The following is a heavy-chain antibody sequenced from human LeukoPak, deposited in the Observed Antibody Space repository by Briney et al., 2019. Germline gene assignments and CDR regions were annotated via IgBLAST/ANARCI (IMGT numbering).Heavy chain of an antibody. CDR3: ARITLQPTSGWYFDL. CDR2: ISSSSSYI. Sequence: GGSLRLSCAASGFTFSSYSMNWVRQAPGKGLEWVSSISSSSSYIYYADSVKGRFTISRDNAKNSLYLQMNSLRAEDTAVYYCARITLQPTSGWYFDLWGRGTLVTVPS. CDR1: GFTFSSYS. V-gene: IGHV3-21*01. J-gene: IGHJ2*01. D-gene: IGHD1-14*01.